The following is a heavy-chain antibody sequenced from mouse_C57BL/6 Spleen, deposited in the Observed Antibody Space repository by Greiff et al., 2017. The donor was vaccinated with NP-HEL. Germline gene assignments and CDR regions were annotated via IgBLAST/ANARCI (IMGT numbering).Heavy chain of an antibody. CDR3: ARYVYYYGSSPYAMDY. J-gene: IGHJ4*01. CDR1: GYTFTEYT. CDR2: FYPGGGSI. Sequence: QVQLQQSGAELVKPGASVKLSCKASGYTFTEYTIHWVKQRSGQGLEWIGWFYPGGGSIKYTEKFKDKATLTADKSSSTVYMELSRMTSEDSAVYFCARYVYYYGSSPYAMDYWGQGTSVTVSS. V-gene: IGHV1-62-2*01. D-gene: IGHD1-1*01.